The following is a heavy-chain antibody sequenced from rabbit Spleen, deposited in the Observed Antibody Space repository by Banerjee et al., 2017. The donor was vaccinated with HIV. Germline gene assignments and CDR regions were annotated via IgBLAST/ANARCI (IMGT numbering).Heavy chain of an antibody. D-gene: IGHD2-1*01. J-gene: IGHJ4*01. CDR1: GFTISSSYW. CDR2: IYSGSSGST. CDR3: ARGSAAMTMVITGFYFNL. V-gene: IGHV1S45*01. Sequence: QEQLEESGGDLVKPEGSLTLTCTASGFTISSSYWICWVRQAPGKGLEWIACIYSGSSGSTYYASWAKGRFTISSDNAQSTLYLKMTSLTAADTATYFCARGSAAMTMVITGFYFNLWGQGTLVTGS.